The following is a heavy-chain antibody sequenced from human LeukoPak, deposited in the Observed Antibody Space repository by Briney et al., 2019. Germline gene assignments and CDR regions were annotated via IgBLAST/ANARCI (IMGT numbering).Heavy chain of an antibody. D-gene: IGHD4-17*01. Sequence: SETLSLTCAVYGGSFSGHYWSWIRQPPGKGLEWIGEINHSGSTNYNPSVKSRVTISVDTSKHQFSLKLSSVTAADTAVYYCARSDNTLRGYWGQGTLVTVSS. CDR3: ARSDNTLRGY. V-gene: IGHV4-34*01. J-gene: IGHJ4*02. CDR1: GGSFSGHY. CDR2: INHSGST.